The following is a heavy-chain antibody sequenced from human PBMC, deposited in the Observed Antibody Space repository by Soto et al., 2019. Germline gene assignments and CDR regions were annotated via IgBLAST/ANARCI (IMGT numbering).Heavy chain of an antibody. Sequence: GGSLRLSCAASGFTFSSYHMDWVRQAPGKGLEWVSYISSASSAIYYADSVKGRFTISRDNAKNSLFLQMNSLRAEDTAVYYCARDLMGYAMDIWGQGTTVTVSS. D-gene: IGHD2-8*01. V-gene: IGHV3-48*03. CDR2: ISSASSAI. CDR3: ARDLMGYAMDI. CDR1: GFTFSSYH. J-gene: IGHJ6*02.